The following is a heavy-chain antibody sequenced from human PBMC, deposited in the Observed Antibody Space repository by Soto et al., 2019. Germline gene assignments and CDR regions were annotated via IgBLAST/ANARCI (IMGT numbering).Heavy chain of an antibody. D-gene: IGHD3-9*01. Sequence: EVQLVESGGGLVEPGGSLRLSCAASGFTVTNTWMSWVRQAPGKGLEWVGRIKSRTDGGITDYAAPVKGRFTISREDSKNTLYLQINNLRPGDTAVYYCARDWLRRDDILTPSWNFNLWGQGTLVTAS. V-gene: IGHV3-15*01. CDR1: GFTVTNTW. J-gene: IGHJ2*01. CDR2: IKSRTDGGIT. CDR3: ARDWLRRDDILTPSWNFNL.